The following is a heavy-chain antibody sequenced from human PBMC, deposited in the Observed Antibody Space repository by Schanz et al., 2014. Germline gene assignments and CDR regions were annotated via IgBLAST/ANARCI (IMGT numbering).Heavy chain of an antibody. CDR3: ARTYCSSTSCYTGYYYMDV. CDR2: IIPVLAIA. J-gene: IGHJ6*03. Sequence: QVHLVQSGAEVKKPGSSVKVSCTASGGTFSSYTISWIRQAPGQGLEWMGRIIPVLAIANYAQNFQGRVTITADKSTSTAYMELTSLRSEDTAVYYCARTYCSSTSCYTGYYYMDVWGKGTTVTVSS. CDR1: GGTFSSYT. D-gene: IGHD2-2*02. V-gene: IGHV1-69*02.